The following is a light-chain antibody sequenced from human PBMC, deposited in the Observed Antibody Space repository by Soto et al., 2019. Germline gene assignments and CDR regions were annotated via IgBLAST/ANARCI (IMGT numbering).Light chain of an antibody. CDR2: EGS. Sequence: QSALTQPASVSGSPGQSITISCTGTSTDFGTYNLVSWYQQHPGKVPKLMIYEGSKRPSGVSNRFSASKFGNTASLTISGLRAEDEADYYCCSYAGSGTPHVLFGGGTKLTVL. V-gene: IGLV2-23*01. J-gene: IGLJ2*01. CDR1: STDFGTYNL. CDR3: CSYAGSGTPHVL.